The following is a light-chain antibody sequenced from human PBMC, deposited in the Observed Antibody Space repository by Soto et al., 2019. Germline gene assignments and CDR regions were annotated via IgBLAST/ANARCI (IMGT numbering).Light chain of an antibody. CDR1: QSISNH. J-gene: IGKJ1*01. CDR2: AAS. Sequence: DIQMTQAPSSLAASLEERVIITCRASQSISNHLNWYQQKPGKAPKLLIFAASSLQSGVPSRFSGSRSGPDFTLTISSLQPEDFATYYCQQSYSRPPTFGQGTKVDIK. CDR3: QQSYSRPPT. V-gene: IGKV1-39*01.